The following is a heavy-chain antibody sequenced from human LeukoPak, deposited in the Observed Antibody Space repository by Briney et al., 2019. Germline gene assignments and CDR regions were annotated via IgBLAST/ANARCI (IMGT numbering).Heavy chain of an antibody. J-gene: IGHJ4*02. CDR2: ISGGSVST. CDR3: AKEALRFLEWLYAIDY. Sequence: AGGSLRLSCAASGFTFSNYAMSWVRQAPGEGLEWVSAISGGSVSTYYADSVKGRFTISGDNSKNMMYLQMNSLRAEDTAVYYCAKEALRFLEWLYAIDYWGQGTLVTASS. D-gene: IGHD3-3*01. CDR1: GFTFSNYA. V-gene: IGHV3-23*01.